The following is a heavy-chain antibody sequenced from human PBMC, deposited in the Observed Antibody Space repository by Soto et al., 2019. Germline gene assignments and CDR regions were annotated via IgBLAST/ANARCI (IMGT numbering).Heavy chain of an antibody. CDR2: IGTAGDT. J-gene: IGHJ4*02. V-gene: IGHV3-13*01. Sequence: EVQLVESGGGLVQPGGSLRLSCAASGFTFSSYDMHWVRQATGKGLEWVSAIGTAGDTYYPGSVKGRFTISSENAKNSLYLQMNSLRAEDTAVDYCARRGYSYGSRGSSYYFDYWGQGTLVTVSS. CDR3: ARRGYSYGSRGSSYYFDY. D-gene: IGHD5-18*01. CDR1: GFTFSSYD.